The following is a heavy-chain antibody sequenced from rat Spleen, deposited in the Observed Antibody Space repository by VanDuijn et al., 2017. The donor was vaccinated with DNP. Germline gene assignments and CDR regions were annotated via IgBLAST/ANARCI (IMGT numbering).Heavy chain of an antibody. D-gene: IGHD5-1*01. V-gene: IGHV5-7*01. CDR3: ATNPLNWDWFAY. Sequence: EVQLVESGGGLVQPGRSLKLSCAASGFTLSEYYMAWVRQVPKKGLEWVASSSYDGSRVHYRDSVKGRFTISRDNAKSTLYLQMDSLRSEDTATYYCATNPLNWDWFAYWGQGTLVTVSS. J-gene: IGHJ3*01. CDR2: SSYDGSRV. CDR1: GFTLSEYY.